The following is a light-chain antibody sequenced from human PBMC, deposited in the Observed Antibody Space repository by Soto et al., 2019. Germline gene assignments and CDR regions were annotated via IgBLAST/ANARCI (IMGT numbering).Light chain of an antibody. CDR3: RQYNSYAQA. CDR2: KAS. Sequence: DIQSTQSPSTLAASVGARVTITSRSSQSISSWLAWYQQKPWKAPKLLLFKASSLDSGVPSRFSGSGSGTEFTLTISSLQRDDFATYYCRQYNSYAQACGQGTKVDIK. V-gene: IGKV1-5*03. J-gene: IGKJ1*01. CDR1: QSISSW.